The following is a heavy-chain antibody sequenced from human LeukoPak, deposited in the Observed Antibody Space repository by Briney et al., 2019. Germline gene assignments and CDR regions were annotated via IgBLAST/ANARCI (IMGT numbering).Heavy chain of an antibody. CDR1: GFTFSSYA. CDR3: ASDGVAGGGGFDY. Sequence: GGSLRLSCATSGFTFSSYAMHWVRQAPGKGLEWVAVISHDGTNKYYADSVKGRFTISRDNSKNTLYLQMNSLRVDDTAVCYCASDGVAGGGGFDYWGQGTLVTVSS. D-gene: IGHD6-19*01. J-gene: IGHJ4*02. CDR2: ISHDGTNK. V-gene: IGHV3-30-3*01.